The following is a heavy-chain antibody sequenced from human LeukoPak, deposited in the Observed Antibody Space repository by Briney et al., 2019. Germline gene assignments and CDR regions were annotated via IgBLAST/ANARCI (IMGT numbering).Heavy chain of an antibody. CDR2: IYYSGST. V-gene: IGHV4-61*01. J-gene: IGHJ1*01. D-gene: IGHD6-19*01. CDR1: GGSVSSGSYY. Sequence: SETLSPTCTVSGGSVSSGSYYWTWIRQPPGKGLECIGYIYYSGSTNYNPSLKSRVTISIDTSKNQFSLKLTSVTAADTAVYYCAREGLVLGKKYFHHWGQGTLVTVSS. CDR3: AREGLVLGKKYFHH.